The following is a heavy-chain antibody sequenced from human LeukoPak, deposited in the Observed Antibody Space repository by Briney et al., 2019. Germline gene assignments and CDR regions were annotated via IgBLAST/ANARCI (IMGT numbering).Heavy chain of an antibody. CDR2: FDPEDGET. Sequence: ASVKVSCKVSGYTLTNLSMHWWRQAPGKGLEGWGGFDPEDGETIYAQKFQGRVTMTEDTSTDTAYMELSSLRSEDTAVYYCATGVRGVIINFDYWGQGTLVTVSS. J-gene: IGHJ4*02. CDR3: ATGVRGVIINFDY. V-gene: IGHV1-24*01. CDR1: GYTLTNLS. D-gene: IGHD3-10*01.